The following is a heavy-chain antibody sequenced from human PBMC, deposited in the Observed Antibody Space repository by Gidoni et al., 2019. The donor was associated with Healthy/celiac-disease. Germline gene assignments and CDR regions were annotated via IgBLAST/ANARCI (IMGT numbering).Heavy chain of an antibody. J-gene: IGHJ4*02. CDR3: ARAWDGSSFDY. CDR1: GGNFSSYT. Sequence: QVQLVQSAAEVKKPGSSVKVSCKASGGNFSSYTISWVRQAPGQGLEWMGRIIPILGIANYAQKFQGRVTITADKSTSTAYMELSSLRSEDTAVYYCARAWDGSSFDYWGQGTLVTVSS. D-gene: IGHD1-26*01. V-gene: IGHV1-69*02. CDR2: IIPILGIA.